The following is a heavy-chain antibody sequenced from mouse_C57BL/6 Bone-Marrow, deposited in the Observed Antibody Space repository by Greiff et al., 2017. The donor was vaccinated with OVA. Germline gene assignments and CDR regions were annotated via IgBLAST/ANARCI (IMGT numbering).Heavy chain of an antibody. CDR2: LSSGGSYT. D-gene: IGHD1-1*01. V-gene: IGHV5-6*01. J-gene: IGHJ4*01. CDR1: GFTFSSYG. Sequence: EVQLVESGGDLVKPGGSLKLSCAASGFTFSSYGMSWVRQTPDKRLEWVATLSSGGSYTYYPDSVKGRFTISSDNAKNTLYLQMSSLKSEDTAMYYCAGRILLRSKGYAMDYWGQGTSVTVSS. CDR3: AGRILLRSKGYAMDY.